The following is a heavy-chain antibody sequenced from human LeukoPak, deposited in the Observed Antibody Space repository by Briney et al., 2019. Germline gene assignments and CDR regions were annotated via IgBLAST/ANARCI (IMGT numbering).Heavy chain of an antibody. J-gene: IGHJ4*02. V-gene: IGHV1-69*05. D-gene: IGHD5-18*01. CDR1: GGTFSSYA. Sequence: SVKVSCKASGGTFSSYAISWVRQAPGQGLEWMGGIIPIFGTANYAQKFQGRVTITTDESTSTAYMELSSLRSEDTAVYYCARSRVDTAMDGHFDYGCQGALVTVSS. CDR2: IIPIFGTA. CDR3: ARSRVDTAMDGHFDY.